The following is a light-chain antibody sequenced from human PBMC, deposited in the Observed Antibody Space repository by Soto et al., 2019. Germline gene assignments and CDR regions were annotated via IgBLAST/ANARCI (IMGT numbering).Light chain of an antibody. CDR1: SSNIGAGYD. Sequence: QSVLTQPPSVSGAPGQRVTISCTWSSSNIGAGYDVHWYQQLPGTAPKILISGNSNRPSGVPDRFSGSKSGTSASLAITGLQSEDEADYYCQSYDSSLSALFGGGTKLTVL. CDR3: QSYDSSLSAL. J-gene: IGLJ3*02. CDR2: GNS. V-gene: IGLV1-40*01.